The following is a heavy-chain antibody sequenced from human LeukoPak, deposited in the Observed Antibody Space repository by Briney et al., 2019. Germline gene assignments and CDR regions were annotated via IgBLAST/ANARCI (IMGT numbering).Heavy chain of an antibody. CDR2: ISYDGSNK. J-gene: IGHJ4*02. CDR3: AKDGYSGYDYFFDY. Sequence: GSLRLSCAAYRFTFSSYGMHWVRQAPGKGLEWVAVISYDGSNKYYADSVKGRFTISRDNSKNTLYLQMNSLRAEDTAVYYCAKDGYSGYDYFFDYWGQGTLVTVSS. CDR1: RFTFSSYG. V-gene: IGHV3-30*18. D-gene: IGHD5-12*01.